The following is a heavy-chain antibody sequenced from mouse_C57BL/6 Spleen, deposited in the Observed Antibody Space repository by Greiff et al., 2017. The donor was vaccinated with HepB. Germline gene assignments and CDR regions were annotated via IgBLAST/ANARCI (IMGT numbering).Heavy chain of an antibody. J-gene: IGHJ1*03. CDR1: GYTFTSYW. Sequence: VQLQQSGAELAKPGASVKLSCKASGYTFTSYWMHWVKQRPGQGLEWIGYINPSSGYTKYNQKFKDKATLTADKSSSTAYMQLSSLTSEDSAVYYCARDWDVWYFDVWGTGTTVTVSS. V-gene: IGHV1-7*01. D-gene: IGHD4-1*01. CDR2: INPSSGYT. CDR3: ARDWDVWYFDV.